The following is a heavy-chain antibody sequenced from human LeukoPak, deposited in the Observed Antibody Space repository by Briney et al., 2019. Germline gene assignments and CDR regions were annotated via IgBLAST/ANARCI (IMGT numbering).Heavy chain of an antibody. CDR1: GFTFSSYG. V-gene: IGHV3-33*06. D-gene: IGHD1-26*01. J-gene: IGHJ5*02. CDR2: IWYDGSNK. Sequence: GGSLRLSCAASGFTFSSYGMHWVRQAPGKGLEWVAVIWYDGSNKYYADSVKGRFTMSRDNSKNTLYLQMNSLRGDDTAVYYCAKQEGWDLGNYYADHWGRGTLVTVSS. CDR3: AKQEGWDLGNYYADH.